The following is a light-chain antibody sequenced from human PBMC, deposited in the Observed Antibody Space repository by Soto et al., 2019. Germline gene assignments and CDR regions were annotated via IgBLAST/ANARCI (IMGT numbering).Light chain of an antibody. CDR3: QSYESSLSGSYV. Sequence: QAVVTQPPSVSGAPGQRVTISCTGSSSNIGAGYDVHWYQQLPGTAPKLLIYGNSNRPSGVPDRFSGSKSGTSASLAITGLQAEDEADYYCQSYESSLSGSYVFGTGTKLTVL. CDR1: SSNIGAGYD. J-gene: IGLJ1*01. CDR2: GNS. V-gene: IGLV1-40*01.